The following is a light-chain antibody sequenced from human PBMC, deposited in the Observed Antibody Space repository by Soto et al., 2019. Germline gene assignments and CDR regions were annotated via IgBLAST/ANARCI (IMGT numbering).Light chain of an antibody. V-gene: IGKV3-20*01. CDR2: GAS. CDR3: QQYGTSVT. Sequence: EIVLTQSPGTLSLSRGERATLSCRASQSVSSWYLGWYQQKPGQAPRLLIYGASRRATGIPDRFSGSGSGTDFTLTISRLEPADFAVYYCQQYGTSVTFGPGTKIDNK. J-gene: IGKJ3*01. CDR1: QSVSSWY.